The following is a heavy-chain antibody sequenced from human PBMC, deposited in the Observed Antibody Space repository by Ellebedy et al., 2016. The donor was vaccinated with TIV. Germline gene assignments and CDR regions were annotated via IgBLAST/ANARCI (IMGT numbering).Heavy chain of an antibody. Sequence: MPSETLSLTCTVSGGSLSSGDYYWTSIRQSPGKGLDWIGYLRYSACTSHNPSLKSRVTISGAASKNQFSLSLTSVTSADTAVYYCATGSCSGGSCFSDHWGQGTLVTVSS. D-gene: IGHD2-15*01. CDR3: ATGSCSGGSCFSDH. CDR1: GGSLSSGDYY. J-gene: IGHJ4*02. V-gene: IGHV4-30-4*02. CDR2: LRYSACT.